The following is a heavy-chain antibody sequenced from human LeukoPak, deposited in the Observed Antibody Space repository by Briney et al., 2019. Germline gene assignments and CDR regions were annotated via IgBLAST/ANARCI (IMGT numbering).Heavy chain of an antibody. CDR2: IRYNGGS. J-gene: IGHJ4*02. V-gene: IGHV4-59*03. CDR3: AGGELAGTGY. D-gene: IGHD6-19*01. CDR1: AGSITNYF. Sequence: SETLSLTCTVSAGSITNYFWTWVRQSPGKGLEWIGYIRYNGGSDSNPSLKSRVTISLDTWNNQFSLRLTSVTAEDTAVYYCAGGELAGTGYWGQGTLITVSS.